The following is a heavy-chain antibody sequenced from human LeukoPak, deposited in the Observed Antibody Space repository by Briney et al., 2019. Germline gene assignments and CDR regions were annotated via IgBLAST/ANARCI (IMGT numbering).Heavy chain of an antibody. J-gene: IGHJ4*02. CDR2: INHSGST. CDR1: GGSFSGYY. CDR3: ARFLGRRYCSGGSCYAYDY. Sequence: PSETLSLTCAVYGGSFSGYYWSWIRQPPGKGLEWIGEINHSGSTNYNPSLKSRVTISVDTSKNQFSLKLSSVTAADTAVYYCARFLGRRYCSGGSCYAYDYWGQGTLVTVSS. V-gene: IGHV4-34*01. D-gene: IGHD2-15*01.